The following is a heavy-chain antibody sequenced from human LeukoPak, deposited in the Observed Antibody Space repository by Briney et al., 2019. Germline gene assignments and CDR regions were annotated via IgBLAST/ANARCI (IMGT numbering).Heavy chain of an antibody. V-gene: IGHV1-69*06. CDR3: ARLSVGTAMARDAFDI. D-gene: IGHD5-18*01. CDR1: GGTFSSYA. J-gene: IGHJ3*02. CDR2: IIPIFGTA. Sequence: ASVKVSCKASGGTFSSYAIGWVRQAPGQGLEWMGGIIPIFGTANYAQKFQGRVTITADKSTSTAYMELSSLRSEDTAVYYCARLSVGTAMARDAFDIWGQGTMVTVSS.